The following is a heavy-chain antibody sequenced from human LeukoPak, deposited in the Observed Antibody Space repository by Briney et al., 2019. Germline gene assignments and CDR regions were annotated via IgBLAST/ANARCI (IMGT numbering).Heavy chain of an antibody. D-gene: IGHD3-9*01. J-gene: IGHJ6*03. CDR1: GLKLSDYN. CDR2: ISSTSSYI. CDR3: ARSLDPPMTIFQLVTSYPAYYLDV. V-gene: IGHV3-21*01. Sequence: GGSLRLSCAGAGLKLSDYNMIWVRQAPGKGLEWVASISSTSSYIYYANSMKGRFTVSRDNARNSVFLQMDSLRAGDTGVYYCARSLDPPMTIFQLVTSYPAYYLDVWGTGTPVTVSS.